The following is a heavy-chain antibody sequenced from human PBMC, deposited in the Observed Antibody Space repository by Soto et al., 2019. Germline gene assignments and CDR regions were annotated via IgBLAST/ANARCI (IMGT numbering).Heavy chain of an antibody. D-gene: IGHD2-15*01. CDR1: GFTFSSYA. J-gene: IGHJ6*03. CDR2: ISGSGGST. Sequence: EVQLLESGGGLVQPGGSLRLSCAASGFTFSSYAMSWVRQAPGKGLEWVSAISGSGGSTYYADSVKGRFTISRDNSKNTLDLQMNSLRAEDTAVYYCSSFPPPPDCSGGSCYITDYYYYYYMDVWGKGTTVTVSS. CDR3: SSFPPPPDCSGGSCYITDYYYYYYMDV. V-gene: IGHV3-23*01.